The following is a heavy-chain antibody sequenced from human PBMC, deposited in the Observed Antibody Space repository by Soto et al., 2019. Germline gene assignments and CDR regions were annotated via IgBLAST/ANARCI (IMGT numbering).Heavy chain of an antibody. Sequence: SETLSLTCTVSGGSISSSSYYWCWIRQPPGKGLEWIGSIYYSGSTYYNPSLKSRVTISVDTSKNQFSLKLSSVTAADTAVYYCARGRGWLQLGCFAYWGQGTLVTVSS. V-gene: IGHV4-39*01. CDR3: ARGRGWLQLGCFAY. D-gene: IGHD5-12*01. CDR1: GGSISSSSYY. J-gene: IGHJ4*02. CDR2: IYYSGST.